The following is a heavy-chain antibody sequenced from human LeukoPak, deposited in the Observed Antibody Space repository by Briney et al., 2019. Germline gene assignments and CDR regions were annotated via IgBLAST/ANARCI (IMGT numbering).Heavy chain of an antibody. D-gene: IGHD6-13*01. J-gene: IGHJ6*02. Sequence: ASVKVSLKSSGYTFTSYGNSWVRQAPGQGLEGMGWISVHNGNTNYGQNLQGRVTLTTDTSTSTAYMELWRLRSDDTAVYYCARDPSIAAAGLYNYYGMDVWGQGTTVTVSS. V-gene: IGHV1-18*01. CDR3: ARDPSIAAAGLYNYYGMDV. CDR2: ISVHNGNT. CDR1: GYTFTSYG.